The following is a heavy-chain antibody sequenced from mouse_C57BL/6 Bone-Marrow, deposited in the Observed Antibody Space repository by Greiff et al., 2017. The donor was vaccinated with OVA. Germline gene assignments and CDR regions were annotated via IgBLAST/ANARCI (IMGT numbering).Heavy chain of an antibody. D-gene: IGHD2-2*01. CDR2: INPNYGTT. CDR3: ARERGLLWLRRKFAY. CDR1: GYSFTDYN. V-gene: IGHV1-39*01. J-gene: IGHJ3*01. Sequence: EVQLQESGPELVKPGASVKISCKASGYSFTDYNMNWVKQSNGKSLEWIGVINPNYGTTSYNQKFKGKATLTVDQSSSTAYMQLNSLTSEDSAVYYCARERGLLWLRRKFAYWGQGTLVTVSA.